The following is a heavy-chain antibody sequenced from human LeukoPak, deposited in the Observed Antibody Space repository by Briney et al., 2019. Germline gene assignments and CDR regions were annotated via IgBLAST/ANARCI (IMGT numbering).Heavy chain of an antibody. D-gene: IGHD2-8*02. CDR3: ARTSGGSIYGMDV. CDR1: GGSISSSNYY. CDR2: IYYSGST. J-gene: IGHJ6*02. V-gene: IGHV4-30-4*01. Sequence: SETLSLTCTVSGGSISSSNYYWSWIRQPPGKGLEWIGYIYYSGSTYYNPSLKSRVSISVDTSKNQVSLKLSSVTAADTAVYYCARTSGGSIYGMDVWGQGTAVTVSS.